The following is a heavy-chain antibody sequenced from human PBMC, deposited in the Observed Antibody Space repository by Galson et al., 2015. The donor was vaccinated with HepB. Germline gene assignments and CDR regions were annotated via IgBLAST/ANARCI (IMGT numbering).Heavy chain of an antibody. CDR2: IDPSDSYT. J-gene: IGHJ2*01. Sequence: SGAEVKKPGESLRISCKGSGYSFTSYWISWVRQMPGKGLEWMGRIDPSDSYTNYSPSFQGHVTISADKSISTAYLQWSSLKASDTAMYYCARLFSDYYDSSGYLVGYFDLWGRGTLVTVSS. CDR1: GYSFTSYW. D-gene: IGHD3-22*01. CDR3: ARLFSDYYDSSGYLVGYFDL. V-gene: IGHV5-10-1*01.